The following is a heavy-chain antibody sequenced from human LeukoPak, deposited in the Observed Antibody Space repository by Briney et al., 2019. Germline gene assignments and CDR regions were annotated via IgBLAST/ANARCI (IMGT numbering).Heavy chain of an antibody. CDR1: GYTLTSYY. CDR3: ARELLTVSRWFDP. J-gene: IGHJ5*02. CDR2: INPSGGST. V-gene: IGHV1-46*01. D-gene: IGHD1-14*01. Sequence: ASVKVSCKASGYTLTSYYMHWVRQAPGQGLEWMGIINPSGGSTSYAQKFQGRVTMTRDMSTSTVYMELSSLRSEDTAVYYCARELLTVSRWFDPWGQGTLVTVSS.